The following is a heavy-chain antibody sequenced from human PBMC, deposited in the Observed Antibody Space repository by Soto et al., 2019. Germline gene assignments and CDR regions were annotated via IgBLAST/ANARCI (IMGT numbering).Heavy chain of an antibody. CDR1: GFTFSNYW. CDR2: IKQDGSET. CDR3: ARGWATVAGMGDN. D-gene: IGHD6-19*01. J-gene: IGHJ4*02. Sequence: ELQLVESGGGLVQPGGSLRLSCVVSGFTFSNYWMSWVRQAPGKGLEWVANIKQDGSETYYVDSVKGRFTISRDNAKDSLHLQMTSLRGEDTAVYYCARGWATVAGMGDNWGQGTLVIVSS. V-gene: IGHV3-7*01.